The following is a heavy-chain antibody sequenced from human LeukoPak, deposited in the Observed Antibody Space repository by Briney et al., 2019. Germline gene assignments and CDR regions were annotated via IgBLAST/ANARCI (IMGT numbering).Heavy chain of an antibody. V-gene: IGHV4-59*12. CDR3: ARHESDSSSAAFDS. D-gene: IGHD6-6*01. CDR2: IYYSGST. CDR1: GGSISSYY. Sequence: TPSETLSLTCTVSGGSISSYYWSWIRQPPGKGLEWIGYIYYSGSTNYNPSLKSRVTISVDTSNNQFSLKLISVTAADTAVYYCARHESDSSSAAFDSWGQGTMVTVSS. J-gene: IGHJ3*01.